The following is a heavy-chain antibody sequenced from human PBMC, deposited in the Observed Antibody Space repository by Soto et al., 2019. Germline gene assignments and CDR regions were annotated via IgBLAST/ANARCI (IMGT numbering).Heavy chain of an antibody. CDR3: ARRHLAVAVSPWFDP. Sequence: QVTLKESGPVLVKPTETLTLRCTVSGLSITDSEMGVSWIRQPPGQPLEWLAHIDSSGEKSYRTFLRSRLATSKDTPKSQIVRTMTNMDPADTATYYCARRHLAVAVSPWFDPWGQGIPVTVSS. CDR1: GLSITDSEMG. J-gene: IGHJ5*02. CDR2: IDSSGEK. D-gene: IGHD6-19*01. V-gene: IGHV2-26*01.